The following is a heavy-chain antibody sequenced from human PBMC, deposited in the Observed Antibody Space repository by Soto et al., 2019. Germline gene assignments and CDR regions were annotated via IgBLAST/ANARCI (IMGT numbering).Heavy chain of an antibody. V-gene: IGHV4-39*01. CDR3: ARHGSF. CDR1: TGSISTTSYN. J-gene: IGHJ4*02. D-gene: IGHD3-16*02. Sequence: QMQLQESGPGLVKPSETLSLTCTVSTGSISTTSYNWGWIRQSPGKGLEWIGTIFYTGSTSYNPSLKGRVTITVDTPKKQFSPKLASVTAADTAVYLCARHGSFWGQGILVVVSS. CDR2: IFYTGST.